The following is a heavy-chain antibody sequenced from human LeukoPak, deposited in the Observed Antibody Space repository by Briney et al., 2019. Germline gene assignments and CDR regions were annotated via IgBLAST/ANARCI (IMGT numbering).Heavy chain of an antibody. CDR3: ASSVLSGHYDILTGYSAQPNPFDY. Sequence: PSETLSLTCTVSGGSISSYYWSWIRQPPGKGPEWIGYIYYSGSTNYNPSLKGRVTISVDTSKNQFSLKLSSVTAADTAVYYCASSVLSGHYDILTGYSAQPNPFDYWGQGTLVTVSS. J-gene: IGHJ4*02. V-gene: IGHV4-59*01. CDR2: IYYSGST. CDR1: GGSISSYY. D-gene: IGHD3-9*01.